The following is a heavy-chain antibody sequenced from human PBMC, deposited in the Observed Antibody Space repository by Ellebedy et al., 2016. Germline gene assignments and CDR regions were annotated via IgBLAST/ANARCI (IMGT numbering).Heavy chain of an antibody. CDR2: IYPGDSDT. J-gene: IGHJ4*02. CDR3: ARQGNYGRLFDY. V-gene: IGHV5-51*01. D-gene: IGHD1-7*01. Sequence: GESLKISCQTSGYSFIHYWISWVRQMPGKGLEWMGIIYPGDSDTRYSPSFQGQVTISADKSISTAYLQWSSLKASDTAMYYCARQGNYGRLFDYWGQGTLVTVSS. CDR1: GYSFIHYW.